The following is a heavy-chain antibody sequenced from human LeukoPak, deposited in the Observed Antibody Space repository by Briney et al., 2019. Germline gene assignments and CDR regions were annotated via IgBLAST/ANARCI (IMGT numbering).Heavy chain of an antibody. V-gene: IGHV3-9*01. CDR3: AKIYSSSWSEYFQH. J-gene: IGHJ1*01. Sequence: PGRSLRLSCAASGFTFKDYAMHWVRQVPGKGLEWVSGISWNGGSLGYADSVKGRFTISRDNAKNSLYLQMNSLRAEDTAVYYCAKIYSSSWSEYFQHWGQGTLVTVSS. CDR1: GFTFKDYA. D-gene: IGHD6-13*01. CDR2: ISWNGGSL.